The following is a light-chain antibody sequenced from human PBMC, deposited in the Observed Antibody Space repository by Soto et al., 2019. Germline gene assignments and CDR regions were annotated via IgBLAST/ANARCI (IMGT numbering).Light chain of an antibody. J-gene: IGKJ2*01. CDR3: QQYGSPPPYT. CDR1: QSVSNNY. CDR2: GSS. V-gene: IGKV3-20*01. Sequence: EVVLTQSPGTLSLSPGERATLSCRASQSVSNNYLAWYQQKPGQGPRLLIFGSSDRATGIPDKFSGSGSGTDVTLTISSLEPEDFAVYYCQQYGSPPPYTFGQVTKLEIK.